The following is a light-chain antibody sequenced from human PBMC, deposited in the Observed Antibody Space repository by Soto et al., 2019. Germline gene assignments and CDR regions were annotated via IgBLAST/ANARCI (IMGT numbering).Light chain of an antibody. J-gene: IGKJ2*01. CDR3: MQALQAPYT. V-gene: IGKV2-28*01. CDR2: LGS. Sequence: DIVMTQSPLSLPVTPGEPASISCRPSQSLLHSNGNNYLEWYLQKPGQSPQLLIYLGSNRASGVPDRFSGSGSGTEFTLKISRVEAEDVGLYYCMQALQAPYTFGQGTKLDIK. CDR1: QSLLHSNGNNY.